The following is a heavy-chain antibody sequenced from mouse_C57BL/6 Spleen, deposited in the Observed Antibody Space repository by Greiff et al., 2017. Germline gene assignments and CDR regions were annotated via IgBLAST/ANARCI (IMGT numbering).Heavy chain of an antibody. CDR3: TRPHYEYDKWFAY. J-gene: IGHJ3*01. CDR1: GYTFTDYE. CDR2: IDPETGGT. D-gene: IGHD2-4*01. V-gene: IGHV1-15*01. Sequence: QVQLKESGAELVRPGASVTLSCKASGYTFTDYEMHWVKQTPVHGLEWIGAIDPETGGTAYNQKFKGKAILTADKSSSTAYMELRSLTSEDSAVYYCTRPHYEYDKWFAYWGQGTLVTVSA.